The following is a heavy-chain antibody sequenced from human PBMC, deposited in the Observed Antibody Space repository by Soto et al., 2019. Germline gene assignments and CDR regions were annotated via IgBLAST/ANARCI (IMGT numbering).Heavy chain of an antibody. CDR2: INPNSGGT. D-gene: IGHD2-21*01. V-gene: IGHV1-2*02. CDR1: GYTFTGYY. J-gene: IGHJ6*02. CDR3: ARLRVKPRFYGMDV. Sequence: ASVKVSCKASGYTFTGYYMHWVRQAPGQGLEWMGWINPNSGGTNYAQKFQGRVTMTRDTSISTAYMELSRLRSDDTAVHYCARLRVKPRFYGMDVWGQGTTVTVS.